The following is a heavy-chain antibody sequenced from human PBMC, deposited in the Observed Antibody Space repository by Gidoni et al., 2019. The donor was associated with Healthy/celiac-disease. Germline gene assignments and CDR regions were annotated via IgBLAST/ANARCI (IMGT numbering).Heavy chain of an antibody. Sequence: QVQLVQSGAEVKKPGSSVKVSCKASGGTFSSYAISWVRQAPGQGLDWMGGIIPIFGTANYAQKFQGRVTITADKSTSTAYMEMSSLRSEDTAVYYCASTLHPIAAASKFDDYWGQGTLVTVSS. J-gene: IGHJ4*02. CDR3: ASTLHPIAAASKFDDY. D-gene: IGHD6-13*01. CDR2: IIPIFGTA. CDR1: GGTFSSYA. V-gene: IGHV1-69*06.